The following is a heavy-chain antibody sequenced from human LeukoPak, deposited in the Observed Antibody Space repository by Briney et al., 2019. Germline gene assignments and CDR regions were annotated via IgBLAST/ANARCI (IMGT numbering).Heavy chain of an antibody. J-gene: IGHJ4*02. D-gene: IGHD3-3*01. CDR1: GGSISSSSYY. V-gene: IGHV4-39*07. CDR2: IYYSGST. Sequence: SETLSLTCTVSGGSISSSSYYWGWIRQPPGKGLEWIGSIYYSGSTYYNPSLKSRVTISVDTSKNQFSLKLSSVTAADTAVYYCARDRNYDFWSGYTLDYWGQGTLVTVSS. CDR3: ARDRNYDFWSGYTLDY.